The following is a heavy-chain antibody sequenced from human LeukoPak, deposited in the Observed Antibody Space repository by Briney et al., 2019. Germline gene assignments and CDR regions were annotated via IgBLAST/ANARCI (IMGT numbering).Heavy chain of an antibody. V-gene: IGHV3-23*01. J-gene: IGHJ4*02. D-gene: IGHD6-19*01. CDR2: ISGSGGNT. CDR3: AKMPVSYSSGWSNFDY. Sequence: GGSLRLSCAASGLTFSNYAMSWVRQAPGKGLEWVSGISGSGGNTYYADSVKGRFTISRDNSKTTLYLQMNSLRAEDTAVYYCAKMPVSYSSGWSNFDYWGQGTLVTVSS. CDR1: GLTFSNYA.